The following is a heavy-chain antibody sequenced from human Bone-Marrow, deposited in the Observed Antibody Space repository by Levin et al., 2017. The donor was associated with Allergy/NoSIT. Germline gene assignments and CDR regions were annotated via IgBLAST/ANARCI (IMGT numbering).Heavy chain of an antibody. V-gene: IGHV2-5*01. CDR3: ALRPRWAAYYDFWSGPPESKDFFDP. Sequence: SGPTLVKPTQTLTLTCSFSGFSLTTSGVGVGWIRQPPGKALEWLALIHWNGDKRYIPSLKSRLTVTKDTTNNHVVLTMTNMAPVETATYYWALRPRWAAYYDFWSGPPESKDFFDPWGQGSLVTVSS. CDR2: IHWNGDK. J-gene: IGHJ5*02. D-gene: IGHD3-3*01. CDR1: GFSLTTSGVG.